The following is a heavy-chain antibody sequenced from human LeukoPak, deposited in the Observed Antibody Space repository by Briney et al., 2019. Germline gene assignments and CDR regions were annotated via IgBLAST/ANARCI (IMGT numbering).Heavy chain of an antibody. CDR3: ARVSWFPGTSYYYMDV. V-gene: IGHV4-59*01. Sequence: SETLSLTCAVYGESFSGYYWTWIRQPPGKGLEWIGYVYDSGSTNYNPSLKSRVTISVDTSKNQFSLKLSSVTAADTAVYYCARVSWFPGTSYYYMDVWGKGPTVTVSS. CDR2: VYDSGST. D-gene: IGHD1-1*01. CDR1: GESFSGYY. J-gene: IGHJ6*03.